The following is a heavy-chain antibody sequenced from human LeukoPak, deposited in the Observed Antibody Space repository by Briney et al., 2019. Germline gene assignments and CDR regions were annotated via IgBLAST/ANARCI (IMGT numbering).Heavy chain of an antibody. CDR1: GGSISSSSYY. D-gene: IGHD3-22*01. J-gene: IGHJ3*02. CDR3: ARHHPFGPQYYDSIWGDAFDI. Sequence: PSETLSLTCTVSGGSISSSSYYWGWIRQPPGKGLEWIGSIYYSGSTYYNPSLKSRVTISVDTSKNQFSLKLSSVTAADTAVYYCARHHPFGPQYYDSIWGDAFDIWGQGTMVTVSS. CDR2: IYYSGST. V-gene: IGHV4-39*01.